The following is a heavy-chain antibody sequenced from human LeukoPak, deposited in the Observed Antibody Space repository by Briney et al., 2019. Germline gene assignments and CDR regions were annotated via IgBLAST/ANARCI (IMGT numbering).Heavy chain of an antibody. J-gene: IGHJ4*02. CDR3: ARRNGYNSDY. D-gene: IGHD5-24*01. CDR1: GYIFTSYW. V-gene: IGHV5-51*01. Sequence: GEPLKFSCKGSGYIFTSYWIGWVRELPGKGLEWMGIIYPGDSDTRYSPSFQGQVTISADKSISTAYLQWSSLKASDTAMYYCARRNGYNSDYWGQGTLVTVSS. CDR2: IYPGDSDT.